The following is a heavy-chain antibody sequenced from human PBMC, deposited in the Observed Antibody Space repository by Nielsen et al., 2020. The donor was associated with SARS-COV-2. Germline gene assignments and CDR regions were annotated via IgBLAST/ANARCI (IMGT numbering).Heavy chain of an antibody. J-gene: IGHJ4*02. CDR1: GYTFTSYA. D-gene: IGHD3-10*01. CDR2: INAGNGNT. V-gene: IGHV1-3*01. Sequence: ASVKVSCKASGYTFTSYAMHWVRQAPGQRLGWMGWINAGNGNTKYSQKFQGRVTITRDTSASTAYMELSSLRSEDTAVYYCARAREGLSYFDYWGQGTLVTVSS. CDR3: ARAREGLSYFDY.